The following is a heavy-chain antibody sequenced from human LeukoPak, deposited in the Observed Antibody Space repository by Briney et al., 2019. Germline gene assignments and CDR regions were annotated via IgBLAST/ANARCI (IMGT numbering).Heavy chain of an antibody. CDR1: GGSFSGYY. D-gene: IGHD6-13*01. CDR2: INHSGST. V-gene: IGHV4-34*01. Sequence: PSETLSLTCAVYGGSFSGYYWSWIRQPPGKGLEWIGEINHSGSTNYNPSLKSRVTISVDTSKNQFSLKLSSVTAAGTAVYYCARGATGYSSSWLYRYYYMDVWGKGTTVTVSS. CDR3: ARGATGYSSSWLYRYYYMDV. J-gene: IGHJ6*03.